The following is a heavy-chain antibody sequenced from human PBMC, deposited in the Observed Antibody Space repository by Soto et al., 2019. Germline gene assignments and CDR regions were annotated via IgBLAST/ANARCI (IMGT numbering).Heavy chain of an antibody. Sequence: QVQLVESGGGVVQPGRSLRLSCAASGFTFSSYGMHWVRQAPGKGLEWVAVIWYDGSNKYYADSVKGRFTISRDNSKNTLYLQMNSLRVEDTAVYYCARDRYSSGWYDLDYWGQGTRVTVSS. CDR1: GFTFSSYG. J-gene: IGHJ4*02. CDR2: IWYDGSNK. V-gene: IGHV3-33*01. D-gene: IGHD6-19*01. CDR3: ARDRYSSGWYDLDY.